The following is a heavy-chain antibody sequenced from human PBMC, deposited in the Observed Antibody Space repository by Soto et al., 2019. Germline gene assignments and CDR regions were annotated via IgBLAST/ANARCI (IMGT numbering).Heavy chain of an antibody. CDR3: TKGIDSSGYYYYYYGMDV. CDR2: IKSKTDGGTT. CDR1: GFTFSNAW. J-gene: IGHJ6*02. V-gene: IGHV3-15*07. Sequence: LSLSYAASGFTFSNAWVNLVRQAPGKKLEWVGRIKSKTDGGTTDYAAPVKGRFTISRDDSKNTLYLQMNSLKTEDTAVYYCTKGIDSSGYYYYYYGMDVWGQGTTVTVSS. D-gene: IGHD3-22*01.